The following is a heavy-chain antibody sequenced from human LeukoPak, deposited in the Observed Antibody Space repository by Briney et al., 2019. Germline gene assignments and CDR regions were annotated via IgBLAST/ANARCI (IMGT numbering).Heavy chain of an antibody. CDR3: ARSLTDWSPNWFDP. J-gene: IGHJ5*02. V-gene: IGHV5-51*01. CDR2: IYPGDSDT. D-gene: IGHD3-9*01. CDR1: GYSFSTYW. Sequence: GESLKISCKGSGYSFSTYWIAWVRQLPGKGLEWMGLIYPGDSDTRYSPSFQGQVTISADKSISTAYLQWSSLKASDTAMYYCARSLTDWSPNWFDPWGQGTLVTVSS.